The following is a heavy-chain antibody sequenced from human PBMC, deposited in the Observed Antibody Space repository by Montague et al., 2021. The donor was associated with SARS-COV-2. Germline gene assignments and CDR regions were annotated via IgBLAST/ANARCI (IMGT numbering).Heavy chain of an antibody. J-gene: IGHJ4*02. Sequence: ALVKPTQTLTLTCTFSGFSLSTSGVCVSWIRQPPGRALEWLALIDWDDDKYYSTSLKTRLTISKDTSKNQVVLTMTNMDPVDTATYYCARSHYDILTGYYTVFDYWGQGTLVTVSS. CDR1: GFSLSTSGVC. D-gene: IGHD3-9*01. V-gene: IGHV2-70*01. CDR3: ARSHYDILTGYYTVFDY. CDR2: IDWDDDK.